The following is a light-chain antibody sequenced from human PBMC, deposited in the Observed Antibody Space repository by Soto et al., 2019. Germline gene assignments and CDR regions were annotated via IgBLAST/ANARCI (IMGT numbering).Light chain of an antibody. V-gene: IGLV2-14*03. CDR3: ISYSTGGYYV. Sequence: QSALTQPASVSGSPGQSIAISCTGTSSDVGGYNSASWYQQHPGKAPKLLIYHVSNRPSGVSNRFSGSKSGNTASLTISGLHAEEEADYYCISYSTGGYYVFGTGTKVTVL. CDR2: HVS. J-gene: IGLJ1*01. CDR1: SSDVGGYNS.